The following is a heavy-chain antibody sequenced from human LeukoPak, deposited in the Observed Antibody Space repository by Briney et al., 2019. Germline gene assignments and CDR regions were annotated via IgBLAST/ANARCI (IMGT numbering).Heavy chain of an antibody. J-gene: IGHJ6*02. CDR1: GGSISSYY. V-gene: IGHV4-59*01. CDR3: ARARVVVVAAKSDYYGMDV. CDR2: IYYSGST. Sequence: SETLSLTCTVSGGSISSYYWSWIRQPPGKGLEWIGYIYYSGSTNYNPSLKSRVTISVDTSKNQFSLKLSSVTAADTAVYYCARARVVVVAAKSDYYGMDVWGQGTTVTVSS. D-gene: IGHD2-15*01.